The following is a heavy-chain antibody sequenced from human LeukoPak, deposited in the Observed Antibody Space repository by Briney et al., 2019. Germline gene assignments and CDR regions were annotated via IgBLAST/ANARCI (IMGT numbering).Heavy chain of an antibody. CDR3: AKANYYYDSSGYIHYMDV. CDR1: GFTFSRYD. D-gene: IGHD3-22*01. J-gene: IGHJ6*03. Sequence: PGGSLRLSCAASGFTFSRYDMHWVRQAPGKGLEGVGVISYDGSNKYYADSVKGRFTISRDNSKNTLYLQMNSLRAEDTAVYYCAKANYYYDSSGYIHYMDVWGKGTTVTVSS. CDR2: ISYDGSNK. V-gene: IGHV3-30*18.